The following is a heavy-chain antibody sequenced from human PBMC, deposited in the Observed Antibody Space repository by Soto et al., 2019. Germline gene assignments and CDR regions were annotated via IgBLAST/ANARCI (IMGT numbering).Heavy chain of an antibody. D-gene: IGHD3-10*01. J-gene: IGHJ6*02. CDR3: AKGPRGDYGSGSYYLDGGVPVYYHYYGMDV. V-gene: IGHV3-30*18. CDR1: GFTFSRYG. CDR2: ISYDGSNK. Sequence: GGSLRLSCAASGFTFSRYGMHWVRQAPGKGLEWVAVISYDGSNKYYADSVKGRFTISRDNSKNTLYLQMNSLRAEDTAVYYCAKGPRGDYGSGSYYLDGGVPVYYHYYGMDVWGQGTTVTVSS.